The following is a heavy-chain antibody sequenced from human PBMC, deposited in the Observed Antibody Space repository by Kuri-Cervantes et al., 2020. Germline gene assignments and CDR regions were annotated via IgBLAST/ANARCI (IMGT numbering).Heavy chain of an antibody. CDR3: ARVGYYYGSGNRGVDY. Sequence: GGSLRLSCAASGFTFSSYAMHWVRQAPGKGLEWVAVISYDGSNKYYADSVKGRFTISRDNSKNTLYLQMNSLRAEYTAVYYCARVGYYYGSGNRGVDYWGQGTLVTVSS. CDR1: GFTFSSYA. CDR2: ISYDGSNK. D-gene: IGHD3-10*01. J-gene: IGHJ4*02. V-gene: IGHV3-30-3*01.